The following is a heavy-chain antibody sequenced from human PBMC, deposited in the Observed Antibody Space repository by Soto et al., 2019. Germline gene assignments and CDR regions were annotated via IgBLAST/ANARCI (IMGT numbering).Heavy chain of an antibody. CDR2: ISYSGST. CDR1: GGSINSGRYY. J-gene: IGHJ4*02. V-gene: IGHV4-31*03. CDR3: ARGRMVRGVIITDYFDY. D-gene: IGHD3-10*01. Sequence: SETLSLTCTVSGGSINSGRYYWTWIRQHPGKGLEWVGYISYSGSTYYDPSLKSRISMSSDTSKNQFSLKLNSVTAADTAVYYCARGRMVRGVIITDYFDYWGQGTLVTVSS.